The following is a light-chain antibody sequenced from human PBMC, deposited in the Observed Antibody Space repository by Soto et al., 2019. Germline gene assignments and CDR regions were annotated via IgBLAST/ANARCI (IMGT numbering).Light chain of an antibody. J-gene: IGKJ4*01. V-gene: IGKV3-11*01. CDR2: DAS. Sequence: EIVLTQSPATLSLSPGERATLSCRASQSVGSYLAWYQQKPGQAPRLLIFDASNRATGIPAKFSGSGSGTDLTLTISSLEPEDFAVYYCQQRSNWPPTFGGGTTVEI. CDR1: QSVGSY. CDR3: QQRSNWPPT.